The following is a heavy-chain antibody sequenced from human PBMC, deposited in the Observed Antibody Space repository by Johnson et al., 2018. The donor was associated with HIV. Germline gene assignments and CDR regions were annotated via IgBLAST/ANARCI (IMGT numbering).Heavy chain of an antibody. CDR3: ARGNGDYSDAFDI. CDR1: GFTFSIYA. CDR2: ISSNGGST. D-gene: IGHD4-17*01. J-gene: IGHJ3*02. Sequence: VLLVESGGGLVQPGGSLRLSCAASGFTFSIYAIHWVRQAPGKGLEYVSAISSNGGSTFYSNSVQGRFTISRDNSKNTLYLQMGSLRAEDMAVYYCARGNGDYSDAFDIWGQGTMVTVSS. V-gene: IGHV3-64*01.